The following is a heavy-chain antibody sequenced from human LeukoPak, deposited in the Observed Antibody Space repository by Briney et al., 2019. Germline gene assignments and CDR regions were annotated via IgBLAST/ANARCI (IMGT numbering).Heavy chain of an antibody. Sequence: WGSLRLSCAASGFTFSSYWMSWVRQTPGKGLEWVANINQDGSEKYYVDSVKGRFTISRDNAKNSLYLQMNSLRAEDTAVYYCAIYCSGGSCFRNWGQGTLVTVSS. V-gene: IGHV3-7*05. CDR3: AIYCSGGSCFRN. CDR1: GFTFSSYW. CDR2: INQDGSEK. D-gene: IGHD2-15*01. J-gene: IGHJ4*02.